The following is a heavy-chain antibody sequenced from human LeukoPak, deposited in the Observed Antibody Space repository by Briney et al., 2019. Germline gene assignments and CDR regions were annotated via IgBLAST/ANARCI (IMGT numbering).Heavy chain of an antibody. D-gene: IGHD2-15*01. CDR1: GFAFSDYY. J-gene: IGHJ5*02. CDR2: ISRSGDYT. CDR3: AKDHSWLDWFDP. Sequence: GGPLRLSCAASGFAFSDYYMSWIRQAPGKGLEWVSYISRSGDYTNYADSVKGRFTISRDNSKNTLYLQMNSLRAEDTAVYYCAKDHSWLDWFDPWGQGTLVTVSS. V-gene: IGHV3-11*05.